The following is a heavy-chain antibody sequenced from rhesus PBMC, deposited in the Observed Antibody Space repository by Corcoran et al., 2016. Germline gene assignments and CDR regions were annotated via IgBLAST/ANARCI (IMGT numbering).Heavy chain of an antibody. V-gene: IGHV4-127*01. Sequence: QVQLQESGPGLVKPSEPLSLTCAVSGSSISSGSGWSWIRQPPGTGLEWIGYIGGSSGSTNYNPSLKIRVTISKDTSKNQFSRKLSSVTAADTAVYYCARAAAARRAYYFDYWGQGVLVTVSS. CDR1: GSSISSGSG. J-gene: IGHJ4*01. CDR3: ARAAAARRAYYFDY. D-gene: IGHD6-43*01. CDR2: IGGSSGST.